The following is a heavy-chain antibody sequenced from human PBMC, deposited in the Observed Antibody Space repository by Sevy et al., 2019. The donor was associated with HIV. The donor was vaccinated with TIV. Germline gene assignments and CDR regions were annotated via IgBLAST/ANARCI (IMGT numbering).Heavy chain of an antibody. D-gene: IGHD3-22*01. Sequence: SETLSLTCTVSGDSISSGDYYWSWIRQPPGKGLEWIGYIYYSGSTNYNPSLRSRVTISVDTSKNQISLKLSSVTAADTAVYYYARAQYYYDRSGNYVLPRYYFDYWGQGALVTVSS. V-gene: IGHV4-30-4*01. CDR2: IYYSGST. J-gene: IGHJ4*02. CDR3: ARAQYYYDRSGNYVLPRYYFDY. CDR1: GDSISSGDYY.